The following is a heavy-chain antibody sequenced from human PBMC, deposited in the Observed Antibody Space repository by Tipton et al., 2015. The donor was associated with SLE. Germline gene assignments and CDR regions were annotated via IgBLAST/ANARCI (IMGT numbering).Heavy chain of an antibody. V-gene: IGHV1-18*01. CDR1: GYTLSSYG. D-gene: IGHD3-3*01. CDR3: ARVTSIFGVVIVRYFDY. J-gene: IGHJ4*02. CDR2: INAYNGNT. Sequence: QLVQSGPEVKKPGASVKVSCGASGYTLSSYGISWVRQAPGQGLEWMGWINAYNGNTNYAQKFQGRVTMTTDTSSSTAYMELRSLRSDDTAVYYCARVTSIFGVVIVRYFDYWGQGTLVTVSS.